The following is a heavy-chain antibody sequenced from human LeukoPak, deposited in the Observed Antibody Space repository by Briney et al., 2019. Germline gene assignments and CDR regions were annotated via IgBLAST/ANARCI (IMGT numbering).Heavy chain of an antibody. CDR1: SGSISSGGYS. CDR3: ARVRGNGNNYGMDY. D-gene: IGHD5-24*01. Sequence: PSETLSLTCAVSSGSISSGGYSWNWIRQPPGKGLEWIGNIYYSGSTYYNSSLKSRVTISVDTSKNQFSLKLSSVTAADTAVYYCARVRGNGNNYGMDYWGQGTLVTVSS. J-gene: IGHJ4*02. V-gene: IGHV4-30-4*07. CDR2: IYYSGST.